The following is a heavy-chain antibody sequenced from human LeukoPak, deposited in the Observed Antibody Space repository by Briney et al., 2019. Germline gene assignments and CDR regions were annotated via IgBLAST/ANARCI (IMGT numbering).Heavy chain of an antibody. Sequence: PSETLSLTCTVSDGSFSSSSHYWGWIRQPTGKGLEWIGSIYYSGSTYYNPSLNSRVTISVDTSKNQFSLKLSSVTAADTAVYYCARDLGSSWRFDPWGQGTLVTVSS. J-gene: IGHJ5*02. CDR2: IYYSGST. CDR1: DGSFSSSSHY. CDR3: ARDLGSSWRFDP. D-gene: IGHD6-13*01. V-gene: IGHV4-39*07.